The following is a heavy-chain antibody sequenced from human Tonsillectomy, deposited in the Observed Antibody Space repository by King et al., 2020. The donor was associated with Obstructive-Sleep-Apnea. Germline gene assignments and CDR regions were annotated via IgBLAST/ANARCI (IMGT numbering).Heavy chain of an antibody. V-gene: IGHV1-8*01. CDR2: MNPNSGNT. J-gene: IGHJ6*02. CDR1: GYTFTSDD. CDR3: ARRAVGAVGDV. Sequence: VQLVESGAEVKKPGASVKVSCKASGYTFTSDDIHWVRQATGQGLEWMGWMNPNSGNTGYAQKFQGRVTINRNTSITTAYMELSSLRSEDTALDYCARRAVGAVGDVWGQGTTVTVSS. D-gene: IGHD2-15*01.